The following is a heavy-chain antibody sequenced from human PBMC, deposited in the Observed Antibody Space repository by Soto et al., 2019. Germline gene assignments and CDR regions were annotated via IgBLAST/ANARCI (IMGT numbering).Heavy chain of an antibody. Sequence: SETLSLTCAVSGGSISSGGYSWSWIRQPPGKGLEWIGYIYHSGSTYYNPSLQERVTISRDMSTSTAYMELSSLRPEDTAVYNCAADVGGYIYGLARHWGPGTLVTVSS. V-gene: IGHV4-30-2*01. CDR1: GGSISSGGYS. CDR3: AADVGGYIYGLARH. J-gene: IGHJ4*02. D-gene: IGHD4-17*01. CDR2: IYHSGST.